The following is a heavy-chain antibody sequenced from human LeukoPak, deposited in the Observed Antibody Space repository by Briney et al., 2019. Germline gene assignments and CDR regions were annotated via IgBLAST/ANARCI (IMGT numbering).Heavy chain of an antibody. CDR1: GFTFSTYW. D-gene: IGHD3-10*01. Sequence: GGSLRLSCAASGFTFSTYWMHWVRQGPGKGLVWVSRINPDGSGTSHADSVKGRFTISRDNAKNTLYLQMNSLRAEDTAVYYCAKGEGAMVRGVTFPFDYWGQGTLVTVSS. J-gene: IGHJ4*02. CDR2: INPDGSGT. CDR3: AKGEGAMVRGVTFPFDY. V-gene: IGHV3-74*01.